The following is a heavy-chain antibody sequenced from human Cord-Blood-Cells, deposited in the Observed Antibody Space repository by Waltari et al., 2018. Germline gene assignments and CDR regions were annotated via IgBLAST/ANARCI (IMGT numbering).Heavy chain of an antibody. D-gene: IGHD5-12*01. V-gene: IGHV5-51*01. CDR1: GYSFTSFW. Sequence: AEDKKPVEPLKISCKGSGYSFTSFWIVLVRHMPGKDLEWMGNIYPGDSDTRYSPSFQGQVTISADKSISTAYLEWSSLKASETAMYYCARHHGEYSGYDGFDIWGQGTMVTVSS. J-gene: IGHJ3*02. CDR3: ARHHGEYSGYDGFDI. CDR2: IYPGDSDT.